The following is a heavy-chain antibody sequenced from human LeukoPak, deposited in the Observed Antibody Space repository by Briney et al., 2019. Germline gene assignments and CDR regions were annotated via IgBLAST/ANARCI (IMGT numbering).Heavy chain of an antibody. CDR3: ARDPLVGGMNFDY. CDR2: ISSSGGSN. CDR1: GFTYSDYE. D-gene: IGHD1-26*01. J-gene: IGHJ4*02. Sequence: GGSLRLSCAGSGFTYSDYEMDCVRQAPGKGLEWVSYISSSGGSNYYADSVKGRFTISRDNAKNSLYLQMNSLRAEDTAVYYCARDPLVGGMNFDYWGQGILVTVSS. V-gene: IGHV3-48*03.